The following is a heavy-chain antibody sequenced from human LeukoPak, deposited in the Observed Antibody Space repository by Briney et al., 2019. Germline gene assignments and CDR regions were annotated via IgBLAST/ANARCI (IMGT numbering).Heavy chain of an antibody. CDR3: AKQSGADRGHLDF. J-gene: IGHJ4*02. V-gene: IGHV3-30*18. D-gene: IGHD4/OR15-4a*01. Sequence: GGSLRLSCAASGFTFSSYGMHWVRQAPGKGLEGVAVISYDGSNKYCADSVKGRFTISRDNSKNTLYLQMNSLRAEDTAVYYCAKQSGADRGHLDFWGQGTLVTVSS. CDR1: GFTFSSYG. CDR2: ISYDGSNK.